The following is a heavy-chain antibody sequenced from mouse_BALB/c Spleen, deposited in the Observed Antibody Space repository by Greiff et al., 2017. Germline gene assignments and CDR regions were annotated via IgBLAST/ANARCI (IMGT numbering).Heavy chain of an antibody. D-gene: IGHD4-1*02. J-gene: IGHJ4*01. Sequence: VQVVESGAELARPGASVKMSCKASGYTFTSYTMHWVKQRPGQGLEWIGYINPSSGYTNYNQKFKDKATLTADKSSSTAYMQLSSLTSEDSAVYYCARQLTYAMDYWGQGTSVTVSS. CDR3: ARQLTYAMDY. CDR2: INPSSGYT. CDR1: GYTFTSYT. V-gene: IGHV1-4*01.